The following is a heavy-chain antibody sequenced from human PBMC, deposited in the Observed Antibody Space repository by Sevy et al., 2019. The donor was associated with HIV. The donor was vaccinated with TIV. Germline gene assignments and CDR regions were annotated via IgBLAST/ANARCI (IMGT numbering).Heavy chain of an antibody. D-gene: IGHD3-22*01. Sequence: SETLSLTCTVSGDSISSSNFYWGWIRQPPGKGLEWIGGIYYSGSTYYNPSLKSRFTISVDTSKDQFSLKLRSVTAADTAVYYCARLFDDSSGPPSDYWGQGTLVTVSS. J-gene: IGHJ4*02. V-gene: IGHV4-39*01. CDR2: IYYSGST. CDR3: ARLFDDSSGPPSDY. CDR1: GDSISSSNFY.